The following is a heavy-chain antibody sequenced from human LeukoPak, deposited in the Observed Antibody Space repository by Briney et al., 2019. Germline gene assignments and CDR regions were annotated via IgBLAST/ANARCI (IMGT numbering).Heavy chain of an antibody. D-gene: IGHD5-24*01. CDR3: ARGGARRDGYNYFDS. V-gene: IGHV3-21*01. Sequence: GGSLRLSCAASGFTFSSYYMNWVRQAPGKGLEWVSSILISSSNIYYADSVKGRFTISRDSAKNSLYLQMNSLRAEDTAVYYCARGGARRDGYNYFDSWGQGTPVTVSS. CDR1: GFTFSSYY. J-gene: IGHJ4*02. CDR2: ILISSSNI.